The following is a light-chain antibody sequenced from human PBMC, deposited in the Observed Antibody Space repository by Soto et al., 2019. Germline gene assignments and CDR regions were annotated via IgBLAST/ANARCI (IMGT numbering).Light chain of an antibody. CDR1: QGIRND. V-gene: IGKV1-6*01. Sequence: AIKLTQSPSSRSASVGDRVTIPCRASQGIRNDLGWYQQKPGKALKLLIYAASSLQSGVPSRFSGSGSGTDFTLTISSLQPEDFATYYCLQDYNYPWTFGQGTKVEIK. J-gene: IGKJ1*01. CDR3: LQDYNYPWT. CDR2: AAS.